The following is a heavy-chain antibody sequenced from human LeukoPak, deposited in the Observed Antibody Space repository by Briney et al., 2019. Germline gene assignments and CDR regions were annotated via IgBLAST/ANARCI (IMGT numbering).Heavy chain of an antibody. CDR3: ARTSVTGTLYYFDH. V-gene: IGHV4-4*07. Sequence: SETLSLTCTVSGGSISSYYWSWIRQPAGKGLEWIGRIYTSGSTNYNPSLKSRVTISLDTSTNQFSLKLSSVTAADTAVYYCARTSVTGTLYYFDHWGQGTLVTVSS. CDR1: GGSISSYY. D-gene: IGHD6-19*01. J-gene: IGHJ4*02. CDR2: IYTSGST.